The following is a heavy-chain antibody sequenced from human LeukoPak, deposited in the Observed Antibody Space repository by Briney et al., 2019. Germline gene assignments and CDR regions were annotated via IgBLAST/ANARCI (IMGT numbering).Heavy chain of an antibody. CDR1: GFTFGTYA. V-gene: IGHV3-23*01. CDR3: AKDRSVVIPIAVDY. Sequence: GGSLRLSCVASGFTFGTYAMSWVRQAPGKGLEWVSGMSGSGGHTFYADSVKGRFTISRDNSKNTLWLQMNSLRAEDTAIYYCAKDRSVVIPIAVDYWGQGTLVTVSS. D-gene: IGHD2/OR15-2a*01. CDR2: MSGSGGHT. J-gene: IGHJ4*02.